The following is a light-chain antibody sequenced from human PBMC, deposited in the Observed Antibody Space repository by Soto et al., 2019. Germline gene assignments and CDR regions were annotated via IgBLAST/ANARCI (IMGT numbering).Light chain of an antibody. CDR2: AAS. Sequence: DIQMTQSPSSLSASVGDRVTITCRASHTTPRYLNWYRQKSGQAPKSLINAASTLRSGVHSRFSGSGSGTDFTLTISRLEPEDFAVYDCQQYGSSGSFGQGTKVDI. CDR1: HTTPRY. J-gene: IGKJ1*01. V-gene: IGKV1-39*01. CDR3: QQYGSSGS.